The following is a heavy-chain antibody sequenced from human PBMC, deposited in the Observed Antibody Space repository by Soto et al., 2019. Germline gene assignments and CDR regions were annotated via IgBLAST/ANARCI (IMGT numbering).Heavy chain of an antibody. V-gene: IGHV1-69*13. Sequence: SVKVSCKASGGTFSSYAISWVRQAPGQGLEWMGGIIPIFGTANYAQKFQGRVTITADESTSTAYMELSSLRSEDTAVYYCASDLAYCTSGVCYPPLFDYWGQGTLVTVSS. CDR1: GGTFSSYA. J-gene: IGHJ4*02. CDR2: IIPIFGTA. CDR3: ASDLAYCTSGVCYPPLFDY. D-gene: IGHD2-8*01.